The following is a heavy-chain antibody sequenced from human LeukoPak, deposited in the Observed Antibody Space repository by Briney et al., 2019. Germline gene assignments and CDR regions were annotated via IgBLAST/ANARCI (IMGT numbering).Heavy chain of an antibody. CDR1: GYTFTSYG. CDR2: IITYNGNT. CDR3: AKTTVTSEEYFYYYMDV. J-gene: IGHJ6*03. Sequence: ASVKVSCKTSGYTFTSYGLSWVRQAPGQGLEWMGCIITYNGNTYYSQKLQGRVTMTTDTSTSTAYMELRSLRSGDTAVYYCAKTTVTSEEYFYYYMDVWGKGTTVTVSS. V-gene: IGHV1-18*01. D-gene: IGHD4-17*01.